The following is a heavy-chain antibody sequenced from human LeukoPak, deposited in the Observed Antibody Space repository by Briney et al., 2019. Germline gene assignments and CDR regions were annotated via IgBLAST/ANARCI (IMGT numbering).Heavy chain of an antibody. CDR1: GGSLSGYY. D-gene: IGHD1-26*01. CDR2: INHSGST. V-gene: IGHV4-34*01. Sequence: SETLSLTCAVYGGSLSGYYWSWIRQPPGKGLEWIGEINHSGSTNYSPSLKSRVTISVDTSKNQFSLKLSSVTAADTAVYYCARSLLVGATGPNWFDPWGQGTLVTVSS. J-gene: IGHJ5*02. CDR3: ARSLLVGATGPNWFDP.